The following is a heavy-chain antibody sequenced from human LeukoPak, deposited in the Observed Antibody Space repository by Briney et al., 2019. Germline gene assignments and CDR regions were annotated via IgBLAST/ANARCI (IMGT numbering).Heavy chain of an antibody. CDR1: GFTFSSYW. CDR2: IKQDGSEK. Sequence: PGGSLRLSCAASGFTFSSYWMSWVRQAPGKGLEWVANIKQDGSEKYYVDSVKGRFTISRDNAKNSLYLQMNSLRAEDTAVYYCARDSSGYYGDYYYYMDVWGKGTTVTVSS. V-gene: IGHV3-7*01. CDR3: ARDSSGYYGDYYYYMDV. J-gene: IGHJ6*03. D-gene: IGHD3-22*01.